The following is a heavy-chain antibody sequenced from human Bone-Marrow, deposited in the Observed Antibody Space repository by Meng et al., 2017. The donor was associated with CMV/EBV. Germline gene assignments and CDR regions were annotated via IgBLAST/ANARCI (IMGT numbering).Heavy chain of an antibody. CDR1: GFTFSSYW. CDR3: ARVYDSSGYYYEMGAFDI. V-gene: IGHV3-21*01. D-gene: IGHD3-22*01. J-gene: IGHJ3*02. CDR2: ISSSSSYI. Sequence: GESLMISCAASGFTFSSYWMSWVRQAPGKGLEWVSSISSSSSYIYFADSVKGRFTISRDNAKNSLYLQMNSLRAEDSAVYYCARVYDSSGYYYEMGAFDIWGEGRMVTVSS.